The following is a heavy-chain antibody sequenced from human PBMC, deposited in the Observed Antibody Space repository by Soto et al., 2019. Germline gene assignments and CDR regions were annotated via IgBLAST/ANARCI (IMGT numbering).Heavy chain of an antibody. CDR2: IYYSGST. Sequence: SETLSLTCTVSGGSISSYYWSWIRQPPGKGLEWIGYIYYSGSTNYNPSLKSRVTISVDTSKNQFSLKLSSVTAADTAVYYCARGMSWFDPWGQGTLVNVS. CDR1: GGSISSYY. J-gene: IGHJ5*02. V-gene: IGHV4-59*08. CDR3: ARGMSWFDP.